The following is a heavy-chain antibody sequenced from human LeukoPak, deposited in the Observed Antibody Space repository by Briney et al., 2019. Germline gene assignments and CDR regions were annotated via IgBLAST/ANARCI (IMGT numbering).Heavy chain of an antibody. CDR2: IYYSGST. Sequence: SETLSLTCTVSGGSISSSSYYWGWIRQPPGKGLEWIGSIYYSGSTYYNPSLKSRVTISVDTSKNQFSLKLSSVTAADTAVYYCARSGPDPQGTMVRGWSSVDYWGQGTLVTVSS. V-gene: IGHV4-39*07. D-gene: IGHD3-10*01. CDR3: ARSGPDPQGTMVRGWSSVDY. J-gene: IGHJ4*02. CDR1: GGSISSSSYY.